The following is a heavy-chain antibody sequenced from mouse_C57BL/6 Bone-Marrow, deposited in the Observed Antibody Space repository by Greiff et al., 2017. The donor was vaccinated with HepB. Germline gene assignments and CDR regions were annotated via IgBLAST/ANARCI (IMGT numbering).Heavy chain of an antibody. J-gene: IGHJ2*01. V-gene: IGHV1-59*01. D-gene: IGHD1-1*01. CDR2: IDPSDSYT. CDR1: GYTFTSYW. Sequence: QVQLQQPGAELVRPGTSVKLSCKASGYTFTSYWMHWVKQRPVQGLEWIGVIDPSDSYTNYNQKFKGKATLTVDTSSSTAYMQLSSLTSEDSAVYYCASSYYYGLDYWGQGTTLTVSS. CDR3: ASSYYYGLDY.